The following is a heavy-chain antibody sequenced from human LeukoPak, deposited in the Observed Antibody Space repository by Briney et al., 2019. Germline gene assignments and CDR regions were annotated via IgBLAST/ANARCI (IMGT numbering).Heavy chain of an antibody. CDR2: IYHSGST. CDR3: ARVLDIVLMVYAT. D-gene: IGHD2-8*01. Sequence: SLRLSCAASGFTFSSYGMHWVRQPPGKGLEWIGEIYHSGSTNYNPSLKSRVTISVDKSKNQFSLKLSSVTAADTAVYYCARVLDIVLMVYATWGQGTLVTVSS. CDR1: GFTFSSYG. V-gene: IGHV4-4*02. J-gene: IGHJ4*02.